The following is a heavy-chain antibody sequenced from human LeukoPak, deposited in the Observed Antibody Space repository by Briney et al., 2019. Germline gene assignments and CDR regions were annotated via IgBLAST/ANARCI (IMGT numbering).Heavy chain of an antibody. V-gene: IGHV4-4*07. CDR1: GGFISSYY. CDR2: IYTTGST. CDR3: ARFTPQGYGWGGYNRFDP. D-gene: IGHD3-16*01. Sequence: SETLSLTCTVSGGFISSYYWSWIRQPAGKGLEWIGRIYTTGSTNYNPSLKSRVTISVDTSKNQFSLNLTSVTAADTAVYYCARFTPQGYGWGGYNRFDPWGQGTLVTVSS. J-gene: IGHJ5*02.